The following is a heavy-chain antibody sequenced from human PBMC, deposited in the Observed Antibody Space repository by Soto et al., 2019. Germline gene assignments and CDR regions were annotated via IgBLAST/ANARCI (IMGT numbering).Heavy chain of an antibody. D-gene: IGHD2-8*01. V-gene: IGHV3-23*01. CDR2: ISGSGGST. CDR1: GFTFSSYA. Sequence: EVQLLESGGGLVQPGGSLRLSCAASGFTFSSYAMSWVRQAPGKGLEWVSAISGSGGSTYYADSVKGRFTISRDNSKNTLYLQMNSLRAEDTAVYYCAKLDIVLMVYAIRPNSNFDYWGQGTLVTVSS. CDR3: AKLDIVLMVYAIRPNSNFDY. J-gene: IGHJ4*02.